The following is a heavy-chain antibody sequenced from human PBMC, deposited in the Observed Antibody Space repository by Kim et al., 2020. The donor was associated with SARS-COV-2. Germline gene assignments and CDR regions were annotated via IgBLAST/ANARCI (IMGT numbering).Heavy chain of an antibody. J-gene: IGHJ4*02. Sequence: ASVKVSCKTSGYTFSDYYLHWVRQAPGQGPEWMGWINPNSRGSNFAQRFQGRVTTTRDTSISTIYMELSRLKSDDTAVYYCARGLQLFGGNYFDSWGQGT. V-gene: IGHV1-2*02. D-gene: IGHD3-10*02. CDR3: ARGLQLFGGNYFDS. CDR1: GYTFSDYY. CDR2: INPNSRGS.